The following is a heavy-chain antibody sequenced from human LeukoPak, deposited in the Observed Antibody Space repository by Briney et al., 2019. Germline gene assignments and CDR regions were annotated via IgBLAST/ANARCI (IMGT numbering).Heavy chain of an antibody. J-gene: IGHJ6*02. V-gene: IGHV1-8*01. D-gene: IGHD3-9*01. CDR2: MNPNSGNT. CDR3: ARGTRPLRYFDWVLDV. Sequence: ASVKVSCKASGYTFTSYDINWVRQATGQGLEWMGWMNPNSGNTGYAQKFQGRVTMTRNTSISTAYMELSSLRSEDTAVYYCARGTRPLRYFDWVLDVWGQGTTVTVSS. CDR1: GYTFTSYD.